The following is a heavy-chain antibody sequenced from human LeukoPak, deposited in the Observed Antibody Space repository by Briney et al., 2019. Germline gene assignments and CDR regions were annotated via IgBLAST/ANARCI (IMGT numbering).Heavy chain of an antibody. V-gene: IGHV1-24*01. Sequence: ASVKVSCKDSGYTLTELSMHWVRQAPGKGLEWMGGFDPEDGETIYAQKFQGRVTMTEDTSTDTAYMELSSLRSEDTAMYYCATPNYYDSSGYWVYWGQGTLVTVSS. CDR1: GYTLTELS. CDR3: ATPNYYDSSGYWVY. CDR2: FDPEDGET. D-gene: IGHD3-22*01. J-gene: IGHJ4*02.